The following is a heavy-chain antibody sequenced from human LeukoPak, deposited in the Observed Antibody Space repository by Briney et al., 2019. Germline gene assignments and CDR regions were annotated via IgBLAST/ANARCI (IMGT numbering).Heavy chain of an antibody. CDR2: IYTSGST. V-gene: IGHV4-4*07. CDR3: ASSAQGSSSLYY. D-gene: IGHD6-13*01. CDR1: GGSISSHY. Sequence: RPSETLSLTCIVSGGSISSHYWSWIRQPAGKGLEWIGRIYTSGSTNYSPSLKSRVTISVDTSKNQFSLKLSSVTAADTAVYYCASSAQGSSSLYYWGQGTLVTVSS. J-gene: IGHJ4*02.